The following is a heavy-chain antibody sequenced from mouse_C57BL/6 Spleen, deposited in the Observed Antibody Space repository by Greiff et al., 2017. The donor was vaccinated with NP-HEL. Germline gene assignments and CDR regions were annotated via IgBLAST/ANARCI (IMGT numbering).Heavy chain of an antibody. CDR2: IYPGDGDT. V-gene: IGHV1-82*01. J-gene: IGHJ4*01. D-gene: IGHD6-1*01. CDR1: GYAFSSSW. Sequence: QVQLQQPGPELVKPGASVKISCKASGYAFSSSWMNWVKQRPGKGLEWIGRIYPGDGDTNYNGKFKGKATLTADTSSSTAYMQLSSLTSEDSAVYCCARSPGSSDDMDDWGQGTSVTAAS. CDR3: ARSPGSSDDMDD.